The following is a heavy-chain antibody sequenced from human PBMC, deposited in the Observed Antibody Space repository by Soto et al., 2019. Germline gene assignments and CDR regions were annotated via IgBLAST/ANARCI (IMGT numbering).Heavy chain of an antibody. J-gene: IGHJ5*02. CDR2: IVVGSGCT. Sequence: QMQLVQSGPEVKKPGTSVKVSCKASGFTFRNSAIQWVRQARGQRLEWIGWIVVGSGCTNYAQHFQERVTFTRDMSTGTAYMELSSLTSEETAVYYCAAASDPTYPYKWVDPWGQGALVTVSS. CDR1: GFTFRNSA. V-gene: IGHV1-58*02. CDR3: AAASDPTYPYKWVDP.